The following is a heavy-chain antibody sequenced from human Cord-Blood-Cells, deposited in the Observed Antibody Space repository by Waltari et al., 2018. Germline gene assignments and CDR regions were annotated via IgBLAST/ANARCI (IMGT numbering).Heavy chain of an antibody. CDR2: IFSNDEK. Sequence: HVPLKESGPVLVNPTETLTLTCTVSGFPLSNARMGVSWIRQPPGKALEWLAHIFSNDEKSYSTYVTSRLTISKDTAKSQGGLTMTNMDPVDTATYFWARSNKYSSSSGWDVDLWGRGTRVTVSS. V-gene: IGHV2-26*01. CDR3: ARSNKYSSSSGWDVDL. CDR1: GFPLSNARMG. D-gene: IGHD6-6*01. J-gene: IGHJ2*01.